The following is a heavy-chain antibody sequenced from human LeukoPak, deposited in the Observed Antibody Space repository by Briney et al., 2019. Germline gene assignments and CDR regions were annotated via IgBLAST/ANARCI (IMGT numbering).Heavy chain of an antibody. J-gene: IGHJ2*01. Sequence: PGGSLRLSCAASGFTFSNFAMSWVRQAPGKGLEWVSLIANSGGSTYYADSVKGRFTISRDNSKNTLYLQMNSLRAEDTAVYYCARDVQVYWYFDLWGRGTLVTVSS. CDR3: ARDVQVYWYFDL. D-gene: IGHD1-1*01. V-gene: IGHV3-23*01. CDR1: GFTFSNFA. CDR2: IANSGGST.